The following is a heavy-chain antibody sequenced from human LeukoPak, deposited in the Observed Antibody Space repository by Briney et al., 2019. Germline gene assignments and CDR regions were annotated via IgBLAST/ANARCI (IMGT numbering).Heavy chain of an antibody. V-gene: IGHV3-48*03. J-gene: IGHJ4*02. Sequence: PGGSLRLSCAASGFTFSSYEMNWVRQAPGKGLEWVSYISSSGSTTYYADSVKGRFTISRDNAKNSLYLQMNSLRAEDTAVYYCARTLYYYDSSGYSSYYWGQGTLVTVSS. CDR3: ARTLYYYDSSGYSSYY. CDR1: GFTFSSYE. D-gene: IGHD3-22*01. CDR2: ISSSGSTT.